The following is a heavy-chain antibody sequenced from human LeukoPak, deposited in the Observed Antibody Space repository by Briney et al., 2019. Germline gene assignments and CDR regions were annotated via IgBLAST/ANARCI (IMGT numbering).Heavy chain of an antibody. D-gene: IGHD3-9*01. CDR3: ASPVLRYFGWTIDY. J-gene: IGHJ4*02. CDR2: IYYSGST. V-gene: IGHV4-39*01. CDR1: DGSISSNSYY. Sequence: SETLSLTCTVSDGSISSNSYYWGWIRQPPGKGLEWIANIYYSGSTYYNPSLKSRVTISVDTSKNQFSLKLSSVTAADTAVYYCASPVLRYFGWTIDYWGQGTLVTVSS.